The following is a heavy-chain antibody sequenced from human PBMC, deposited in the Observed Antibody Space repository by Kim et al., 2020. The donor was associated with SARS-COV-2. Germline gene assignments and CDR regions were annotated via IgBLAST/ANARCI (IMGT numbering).Heavy chain of an antibody. V-gene: IGHV5-51*01. Sequence: GESLKISCKGSGYSFPTYWIAWVRQMPGKGLEWMGIIYPGDSDTRYSPSLQGQVTISADKSISTAYLQWSSRKASDTAMYYCARTNYDILTGYEGGYFDYWGQGTLVTVSS. CDR3: ARTNYDILTGYEGGYFDY. CDR1: GYSFPTYW. CDR2: IYPGDSDT. J-gene: IGHJ4*02. D-gene: IGHD3-9*01.